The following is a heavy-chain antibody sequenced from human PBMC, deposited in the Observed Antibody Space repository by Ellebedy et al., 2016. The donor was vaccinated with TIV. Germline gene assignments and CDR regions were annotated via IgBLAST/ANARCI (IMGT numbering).Heavy chain of an antibody. V-gene: IGHV3-23*01. CDR3: ARDPVGVGPAFDV. CDR1: GISLRSYA. Sequence: PGGSLRLSCAASGISLRSYAMSRVRQAPGKGLEWVSSITESGGNTYYADSVKGRFTISRDNSKDTLYLQMNSLRAEDTAIYYCARDPVGVGPAFDVWGQGTMVTVSS. CDR2: ITESGGNT. D-gene: IGHD4-23*01. J-gene: IGHJ3*01.